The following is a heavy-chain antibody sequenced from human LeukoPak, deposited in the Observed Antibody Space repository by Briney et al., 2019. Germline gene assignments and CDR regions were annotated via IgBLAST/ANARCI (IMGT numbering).Heavy chain of an antibody. J-gene: IGHJ4*02. D-gene: IGHD3-10*01. CDR3: ASAVGQPTDTSGGY. CDR1: GGTFSGYY. CDR2: INHSGST. Sequence: KPSETLSLTCAVYGGTFSGYYWSWIRQPPGKGLEWIGEINHSGSTNYNPSLKSRVTISVDTSKNQFSLKLSSVTAADTAVYYCASAVGQPTDTSGGYWGQGTLVTVSS. V-gene: IGHV4-34*01.